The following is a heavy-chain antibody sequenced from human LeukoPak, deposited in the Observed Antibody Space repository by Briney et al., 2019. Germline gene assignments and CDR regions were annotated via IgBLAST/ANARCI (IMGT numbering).Heavy chain of an antibody. Sequence: PSETLSLTCNISGDSTNTYFWSWIRQPPGKGLEWIGYFYYTGTTNYNPSLKSRVTISVDTSKNQFSLKVNSVTAADTGVYYCASKSTDHGELRFDYWGQGTLVTVSS. V-gene: IGHV4-59*01. CDR3: ASKSTDHGELRFDY. D-gene: IGHD4-17*01. CDR1: GDSTNTYF. J-gene: IGHJ4*02. CDR2: FYYTGTT.